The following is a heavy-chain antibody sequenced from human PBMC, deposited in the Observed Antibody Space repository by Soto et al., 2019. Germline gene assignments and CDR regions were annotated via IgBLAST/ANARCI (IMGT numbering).Heavy chain of an antibody. CDR1: GYTFTSSD. Sequence: ASVKVSCKASGYTFTSSDINWVRQATGQGLEWMGWMNPNSGNTGYAQKFQGRVTMTRNTSISTAYMELSSLRFEDTAVYYCARSLAGDYGYYYYGMDVWGQGTTVTVSS. V-gene: IGHV1-8*01. D-gene: IGHD4-17*01. J-gene: IGHJ6*02. CDR3: ARSLAGDYGYYYYGMDV. CDR2: MNPNSGNT.